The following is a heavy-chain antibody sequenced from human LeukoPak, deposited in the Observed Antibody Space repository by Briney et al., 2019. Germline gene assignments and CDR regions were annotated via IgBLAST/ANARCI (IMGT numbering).Heavy chain of an antibody. CDR2: ISSNGGST. J-gene: IGHJ4*02. CDR3: ARDGGYSYGGFDY. CDR1: GFTFSSYA. V-gene: IGHV3-64*01. D-gene: IGHD5-18*01. Sequence: GGSLRLSCAASGFTFSSYAMHWVRQAPGKGLEYVSAISSNGGSTYYANSVKGRFTISRDNSKNTLYLQMNSLRAEDTAVYYCARDGGYSYGGFDYWGQGTLVTVSS.